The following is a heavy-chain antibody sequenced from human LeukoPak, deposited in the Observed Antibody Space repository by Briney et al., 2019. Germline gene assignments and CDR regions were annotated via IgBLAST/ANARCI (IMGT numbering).Heavy chain of an antibody. CDR1: GFIFSNHG. V-gene: IGHV3-23*01. J-gene: IGHJ4*02. D-gene: IGHD3-22*01. Sequence: PGESLRLSCAASGFIFSNHGMNWVRQAPGKGLEWVSGIGVGGTTYYANSVKGRFTISRDTSKNTLYLQMNSLRAEDTAVYYCAKAQGYYDCWGQGTLVTVSS. CDR3: AKAQGYYDC. CDR2: IGVGGTT.